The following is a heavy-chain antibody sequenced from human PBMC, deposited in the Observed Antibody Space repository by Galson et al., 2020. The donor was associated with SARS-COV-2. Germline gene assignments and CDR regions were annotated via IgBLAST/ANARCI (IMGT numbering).Heavy chain of an antibody. V-gene: IGHV3-30*04. J-gene: IGHJ4*02. Sequence: GGSLRLSCAASGFTFSSYAMHWVRQAPGKGLEWVAVISYDGSNKYYADSVKGRFTISRDNSKNTLYLQMNSLRAEVTAVYYCARDTQGLELGYCSGGSCYLDYWGQGTLVTVSS. D-gene: IGHD2-15*01. CDR1: GFTFSSYA. CDR3: ARDTQGLELGYCSGGSCYLDY. CDR2: ISYDGSNK.